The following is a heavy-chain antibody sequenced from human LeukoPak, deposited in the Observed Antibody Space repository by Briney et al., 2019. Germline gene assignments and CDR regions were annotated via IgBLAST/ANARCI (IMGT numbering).Heavy chain of an antibody. CDR3: ARLPKYSRPLDY. D-gene: IGHD6-6*01. Sequence: ASVKVSCKASGYTFTGYGISWVRQAPGQGLEWMGWISAYNGNTNYAQKLQGRVTMTTDTSTSTAYMELSSLRSGDTAVYYCARLPKYSRPLDYWGQGTLVTVSS. CDR1: GYTFTGYG. CDR2: ISAYNGNT. V-gene: IGHV1-18*01. J-gene: IGHJ4*02.